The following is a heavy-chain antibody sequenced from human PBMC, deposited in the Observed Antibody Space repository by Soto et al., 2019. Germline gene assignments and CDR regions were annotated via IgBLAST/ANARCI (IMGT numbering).Heavy chain of an antibody. D-gene: IGHD4-17*01. Sequence: PGGSLRLSCAASGFTFSDYYMSWIRQAPGKGLEWVSYISSSGSTIYYADSVKGRFTISRDNAKNSLYLQMNSLRAEDTDVYYCARVQNYGDYIYYYGMDVWGQGTTVTVSS. CDR3: ARVQNYGDYIYYYGMDV. J-gene: IGHJ6*02. CDR1: GFTFSDYY. CDR2: ISSSGSTI. V-gene: IGHV3-11*01.